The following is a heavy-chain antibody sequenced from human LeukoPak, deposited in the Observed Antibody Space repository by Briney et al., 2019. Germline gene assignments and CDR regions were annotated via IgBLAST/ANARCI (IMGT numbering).Heavy chain of an antibody. V-gene: IGHV4-30-4*07. Sequence: SQTLSLTCAVSGGSTSSGGYSWSWIRQPPGTGLEWIGYIYYSGSTNYNPSLKSRVTISVDTSTNQFSLKLTSVTAADTAVYYCARHGDVRGFKSFYFDYWGQGTLVTVSS. CDR2: IYYSGST. CDR1: GGSTSSGGYS. D-gene: IGHD3-10*01. CDR3: ARHGDVRGFKSFYFDY. J-gene: IGHJ4*02.